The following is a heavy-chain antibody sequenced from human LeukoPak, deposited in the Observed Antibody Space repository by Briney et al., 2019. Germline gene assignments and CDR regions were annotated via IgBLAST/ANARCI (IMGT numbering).Heavy chain of an antibody. D-gene: IGHD3-3*01. CDR1: GGTFSSYA. CDR2: IIPIFDTT. CDR3: ARGRHTIFGVVEKSTAWFDP. Sequence: GSSVKVSCKASGGTFSSYAISWVRQAPGQGLEWMGGIIPIFDTTKQAQKFQGRVTIIADKSTNTAYMELSSLRSEDTAVYYCARGRHTIFGVVEKSTAWFDPWGQGTLVTVSS. J-gene: IGHJ5*02. V-gene: IGHV1-69*06.